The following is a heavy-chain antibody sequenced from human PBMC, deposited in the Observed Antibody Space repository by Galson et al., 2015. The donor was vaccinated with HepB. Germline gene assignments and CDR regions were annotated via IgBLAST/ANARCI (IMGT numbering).Heavy chain of an antibody. CDR2: ISAYNGNT. CDR3: ARDPSIGAAAETALADY. D-gene: IGHD6-13*01. Sequence: SVKVSCKASGYTFTSYGISWVRQAPGQGLEWMGWISAYNGNTNYAQKLQGRVTMTTDTSMSTAYMELRSLRSDDTAVYYCARDPSIGAAAETALADYWGQGTLVTVSS. J-gene: IGHJ4*02. V-gene: IGHV1-18*01. CDR1: GYTFTSYG.